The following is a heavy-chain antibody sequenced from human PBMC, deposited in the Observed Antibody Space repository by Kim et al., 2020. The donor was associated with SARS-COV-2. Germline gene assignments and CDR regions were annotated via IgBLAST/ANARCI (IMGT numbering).Heavy chain of an antibody. Sequence: GESLKISCKGSGYSFTSYWIGWVRQMPGKGLEWMGIIYPGDSDTRYSPSFQGQVTISADKSISTAYLQWSSLKASDTAMYYCARTDTIFGDPAPFDYWGQGTLVTVSS. J-gene: IGHJ4*02. CDR2: IYPGDSDT. CDR3: ARTDTIFGDPAPFDY. CDR1: GYSFTSYW. D-gene: IGHD3-3*01. V-gene: IGHV5-51*01.